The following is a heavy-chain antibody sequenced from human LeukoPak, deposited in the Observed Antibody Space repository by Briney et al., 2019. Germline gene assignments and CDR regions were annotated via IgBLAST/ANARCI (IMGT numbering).Heavy chain of an antibody. Sequence: SETLSLTCTVSGGSISSYYWSWIRQPPGKGLEWIGYIYYSGSTNYNPSPKSRVIIPVDTSKNQFSLKLNSVTAADTAVYYCARLSSGSSSWYDIDYWGQGTLVTVSS. CDR3: ARLSSGSSSWYDIDY. CDR2: IYYSGST. D-gene: IGHD6-13*01. J-gene: IGHJ4*02. V-gene: IGHV4-59*08. CDR1: GGSISSYY.